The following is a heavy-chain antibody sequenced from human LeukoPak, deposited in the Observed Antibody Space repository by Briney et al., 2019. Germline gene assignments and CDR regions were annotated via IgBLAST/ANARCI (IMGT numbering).Heavy chain of an antibody. Sequence: GGSLRLSCAASGFTFSSYSMNWVRQAPGKGLEWVSSICSSSSYIYYADSVKGRFTISRDNAKNSLYLQMNSLRAEDTAVYYCAREPPYYYYYMDVWGKGTTVTVSS. CDR2: ICSSSSYI. V-gene: IGHV3-21*01. CDR3: AREPPYYYYYMDV. CDR1: GFTFSSYS. J-gene: IGHJ6*03.